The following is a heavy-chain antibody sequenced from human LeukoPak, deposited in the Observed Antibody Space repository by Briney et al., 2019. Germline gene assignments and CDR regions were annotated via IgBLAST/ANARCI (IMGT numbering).Heavy chain of an antibody. D-gene: IGHD1-26*01. CDR2: IDHSGNT. V-gene: IGHV4-38-2*02. CDR3: SRAAAKWETIEDWYFDL. J-gene: IGHJ2*01. CDR1: GYSISRGYY. Sequence: SETLSLTCTVSGYSISRGYYWGWIRQPPGKGLEWIGGIDHSGNTNYKPSLQSRVTISLDTSKNQFSLKQSSVTAADTAVSYCSRAAAKWETIEDWYFDLWGRDTLVTVSS.